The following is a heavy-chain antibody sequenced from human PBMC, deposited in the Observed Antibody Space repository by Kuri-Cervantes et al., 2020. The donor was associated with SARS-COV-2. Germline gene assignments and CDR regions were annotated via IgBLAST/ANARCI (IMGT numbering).Heavy chain of an antibody. CDR2: IYHNGGA. Sequence: LRLSCAVSGGSITSGGYSWSWLRQSPGKGLEWIGYIYHNGGALYNPSLESRVTILVDRSKNQVSLRLTSVTAADTAVYYCARGILGDDSVHYGMDVWGQGTSVTVSS. J-gene: IGHJ6*02. CDR1: GGSITSGGYS. D-gene: IGHD3-16*01. CDR3: ARGILGDDSVHYGMDV. V-gene: IGHV4-30-2*06.